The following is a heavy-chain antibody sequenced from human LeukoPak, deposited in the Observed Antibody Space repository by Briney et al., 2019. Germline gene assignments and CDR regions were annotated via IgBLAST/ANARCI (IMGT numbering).Heavy chain of an antibody. CDR2: IIPILGIA. CDR1: GGTFSSYA. Sequence: ASVKVSCKASGGTFSSYAISWVRQAPGQGLEWMGRIIPILGIANYAQKFQGRVTITADKSTSTAYMELSSLRSEDTAVYYCARDTVDYYDSSGYLLGYWGQGTLVTVSS. V-gene: IGHV1-69*04. D-gene: IGHD3-22*01. CDR3: ARDTVDYYDSSGYLLGY. J-gene: IGHJ4*02.